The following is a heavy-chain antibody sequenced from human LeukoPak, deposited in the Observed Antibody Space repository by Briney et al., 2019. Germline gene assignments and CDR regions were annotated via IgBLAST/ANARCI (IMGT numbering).Heavy chain of an antibody. CDR1: GGSISSGGYY. V-gene: IGHV4-31*03. Sequence: PSQTLSLTCTVSGGSISSGGYYWSWIRQHPGKGLEWIGYLYSSGSTYYNPSLKSRVTISVDTSKNQFSLKLRSVTAADTAVYYCAGRGDDTSGYYPFWGQGTLVTVSS. CDR2: LYSSGST. J-gene: IGHJ4*02. CDR3: AGRGDDTSGYYPF. D-gene: IGHD3-22*01.